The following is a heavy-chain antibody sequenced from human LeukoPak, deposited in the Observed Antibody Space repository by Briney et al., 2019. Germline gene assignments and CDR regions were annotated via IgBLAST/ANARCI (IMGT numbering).Heavy chain of an antibody. J-gene: IGHJ4*02. D-gene: IGHD2-21*01. CDR2: ISSSSSTI. V-gene: IGHV3-48*01. Sequence: GGSLRPSCPASGFTSSSFSRNWVRQAPGRGLGWVSSISSSSSTIYYADSVKGRFTISRDNAKNSLYLQMNSLRAEDTAVYYCAREGRSIVTRGGFDYWGQGTLVTVSS. CDR3: AREGRSIVTRGGFDY. CDR1: GFTSSSFS.